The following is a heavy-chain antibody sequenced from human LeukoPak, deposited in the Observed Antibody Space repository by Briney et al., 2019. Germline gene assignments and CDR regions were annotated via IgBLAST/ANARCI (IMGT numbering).Heavy chain of an antibody. V-gene: IGHV3-30*02. CDR3: AKGRPTRYSSSWQEYFQH. CDR2: IRYDGSNK. Sequence: GGSLRLSCAASGFTFSSYGMHWVRQAPGKGLEWVAFIRYDGSNKYYADSVKGRFTISRDNSKNTLYLQMNSLRAEDTAVYYCAKGRPTRYSSSWQEYFQHWGRGTLVTVSS. D-gene: IGHD6-13*01. J-gene: IGHJ1*01. CDR1: GFTFSSYG.